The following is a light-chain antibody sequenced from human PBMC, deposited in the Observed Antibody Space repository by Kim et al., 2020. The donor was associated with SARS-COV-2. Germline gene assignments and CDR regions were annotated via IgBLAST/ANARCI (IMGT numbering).Light chain of an antibody. V-gene: IGKV1-5*01. CDR2: DVS. CDR3: QQYFNYPLT. CDR1: QSLNDW. Sequence: DIKMTQSPSTLSASVGDTVIITCRASQSLNDWLAWYQQKPGEAPKLLVYDVSNLESGVPSRFSGSGSGTEFTLTISRLQPDDFATYYCQQYFNYPLTFGPGTKVDIK. J-gene: IGKJ3*01.